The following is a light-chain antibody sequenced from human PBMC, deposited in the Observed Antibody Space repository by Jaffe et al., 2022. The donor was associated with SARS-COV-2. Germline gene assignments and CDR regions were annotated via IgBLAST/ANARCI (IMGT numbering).Light chain of an antibody. CDR2: GKS. CDR1: SLRIYY. CDR3: NSRDSSGNHWV. Sequence: SSELTQDPAVSVALGQIVRITCQGDSLRIYYANWYQQKPGQAPVLVIFGKSNRPSGIPDRFSGSSSGNTASLTITGAQAEDEADYYCNSRDSSGNHWVFGGGTKLTVL. J-gene: IGLJ3*02. V-gene: IGLV3-19*01.